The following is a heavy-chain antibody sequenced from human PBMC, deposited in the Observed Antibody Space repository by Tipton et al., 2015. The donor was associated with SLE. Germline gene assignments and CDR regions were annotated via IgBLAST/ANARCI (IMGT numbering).Heavy chain of an antibody. CDR3: ARGMLTWRGAIVGVDV. CDR1: GHSISSGYY. D-gene: IGHD2-8*01. V-gene: IGHV4-38-2*02. CDR2: ISYGGGT. Sequence: TLSLTCTVSGHSISSGYYWSWIRQAPGKGLEWIGYISYGGGTNYNPSLKSRVTMSVDTAKNQFSLKLTSVTAADTAVYYCARGMLTWRGAIVGVDVWGQGTTVNVSS. J-gene: IGHJ6*02.